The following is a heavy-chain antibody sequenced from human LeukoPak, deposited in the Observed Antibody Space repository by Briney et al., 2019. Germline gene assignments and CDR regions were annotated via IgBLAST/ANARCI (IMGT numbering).Heavy chain of an antibody. CDR3: VKGTGTKYYYYGRDV. J-gene: IGHJ6*02. Sequence: GGSLRLSCSASGFTFSSYAMHWVRQAQGKGLEYVSAISSNGGSTYYADSVKGRFTIARDNSKNSLYLQMSSLRAEDTAVYYCVKGTGTKYYYYGRDVWGQGTTVTVSS. CDR2: ISSNGGST. V-gene: IGHV3-64D*06. CDR1: GFTFSSYA. D-gene: IGHD3/OR15-3a*01.